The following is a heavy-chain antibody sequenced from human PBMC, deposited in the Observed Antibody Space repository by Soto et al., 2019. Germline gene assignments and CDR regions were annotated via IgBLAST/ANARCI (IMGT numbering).Heavy chain of an antibody. CDR1: GFTFSSYE. CDR2: ISSSGSTI. Sequence: GGSLRLSCAASGFTFSSYEMNWVRQAPGKGLEWVSYISSSGSTIYYADSVKGRFTISRDNAKNSLYLQMNSLRAEDTAVYYCARTAYDSSGYYGRKSFYFDYWGQGTLGTVSS. CDR3: ARTAYDSSGYYGRKSFYFDY. V-gene: IGHV3-48*03. J-gene: IGHJ4*02. D-gene: IGHD3-22*01.